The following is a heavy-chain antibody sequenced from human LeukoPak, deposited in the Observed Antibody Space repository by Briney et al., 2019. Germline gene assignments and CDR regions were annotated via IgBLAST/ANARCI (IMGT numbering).Heavy chain of an antibody. CDR3: ARDGPGYSFDY. CDR1: GFTVSNSY. V-gene: IGHV3-66*01. J-gene: IGHJ4*02. D-gene: IGHD5-18*01. CDR2: IYSGGGT. Sequence: GGSLRLSCAASGFTVSNSYMNWVRQAPGKGLEWVSLIYSGGGTYYADSVKGRFTISRDNARNSLFLQMNSLRAEDTAVYYCARDGPGYSFDYWGQGTLVTVSS.